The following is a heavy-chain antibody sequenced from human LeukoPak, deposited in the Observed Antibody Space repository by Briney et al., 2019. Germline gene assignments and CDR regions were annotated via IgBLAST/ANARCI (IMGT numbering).Heavy chain of an antibody. V-gene: IGHV4-39*01. D-gene: IGHD1-26*01. CDR1: GGSISSSSYY. Sequence: PSETLSLTCAVSGGSISSSSYYWAWVRQPPGKGLEWIASISYSVTSYYNPSLKSRVTISVDTSKNQFSLNLSSVTAADTAVYFCAGHLRGATIYFDYWGQGTLVTVSS. CDR2: ISYSVTS. CDR3: AGHLRGATIYFDY. J-gene: IGHJ4*02.